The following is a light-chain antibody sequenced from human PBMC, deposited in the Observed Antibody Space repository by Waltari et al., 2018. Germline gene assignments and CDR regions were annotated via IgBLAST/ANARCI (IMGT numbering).Light chain of an antibody. CDR1: SSNIGNNY. V-gene: IGLV1-51*02. J-gene: IGLJ2*01. CDR3: GTWDTSLRTV. Sequence: QSVLTQPPSVSAAPGQKVTISCSGSSSNIGNNYVSWYQHLPGTAPKLLIYENNKRPSRIPDRFAVSKASTSATLAITGLQTGDEADYYCGTWDTSLRTVFGGGTKVTVL. CDR2: ENN.